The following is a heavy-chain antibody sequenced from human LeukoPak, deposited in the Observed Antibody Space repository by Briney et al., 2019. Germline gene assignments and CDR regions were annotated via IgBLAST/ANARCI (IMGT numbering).Heavy chain of an antibody. D-gene: IGHD2-15*01. CDR1: GYSITSGYY. CDR2: IYHSGNT. Sequence: SETLSLTCTVSGYSITSGYYWAWIRQSPGKGLEWIGSIYHSGNTYYNPSLKSRVIILVDPSKNQFSLQLGSVTPTDTAVYYCARAGYCSGVSCYSAVPGKYWGQGALVTVSS. V-gene: IGHV4-38-2*02. J-gene: IGHJ4*02. CDR3: ARAGYCSGVSCYSAVPGKY.